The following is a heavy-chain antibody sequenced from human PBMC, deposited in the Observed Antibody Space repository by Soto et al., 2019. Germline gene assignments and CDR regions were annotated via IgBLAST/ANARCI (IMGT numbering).Heavy chain of an antibody. J-gene: IGHJ6*02. Sequence: QVQLVESGGGVVQPGRSLRLSCAASGFTFSSYAMHWVRQAPGQGLEWVALISYDGSNKYYADSVKGRFTISRDNSKSTLYLQMNSLRPEDTAVYHCARDQGGTTLYYHGMDVWGQGTKVTVSS. CDR3: ARDQGGTTLYYHGMDV. V-gene: IGHV3-30-3*01. CDR1: GFTFSSYA. D-gene: IGHD1-7*01. CDR2: ISYDGSNK.